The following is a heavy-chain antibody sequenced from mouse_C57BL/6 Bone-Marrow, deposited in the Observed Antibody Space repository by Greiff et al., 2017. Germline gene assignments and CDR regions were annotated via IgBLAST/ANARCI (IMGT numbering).Heavy chain of an antibody. V-gene: IGHV5-6*02. CDR1: GFTFSSYG. Sequence: DVMLVESGGDLVKPGGSLKLSCAASGFTFSSYGMSWVRQTPDKRLEWVATISSGGSYTYYPDNVKGRFTISRDNAKNTLYLQMSSLKSEDTAMYYCARHRYYAYFDYWGQGTTLTVSS. D-gene: IGHD2-14*01. CDR2: ISSGGSYT. J-gene: IGHJ2*01. CDR3: ARHRYYAYFDY.